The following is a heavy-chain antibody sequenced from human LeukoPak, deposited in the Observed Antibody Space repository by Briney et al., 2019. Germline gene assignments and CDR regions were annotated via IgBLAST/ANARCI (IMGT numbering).Heavy chain of an antibody. CDR1: GLTFSRYW. Sequence: PGGSLRLSCAASGLTFSRYWMTWFRQAPGKGLEWVAVTWYDGSTEYYGDPVKGRFTISRDNSKNTLYLQMNSLRAEDTAVYYCAKESEIGIVVVPLGIWGKGTTVTVSS. CDR3: AKESEIGIVVVPLGI. D-gene: IGHD2-2*01. CDR2: TWYDGSTE. V-gene: IGHV3-33*06. J-gene: IGHJ6*04.